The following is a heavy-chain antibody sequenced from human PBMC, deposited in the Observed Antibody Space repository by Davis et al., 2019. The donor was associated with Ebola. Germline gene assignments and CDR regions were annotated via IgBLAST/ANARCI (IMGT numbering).Heavy chain of an antibody. D-gene: IGHD3-16*01. CDR1: GYTFTSYD. CDR2: MNPNSGNT. J-gene: IGHJ1*01. Sequence: ASVKVSCKASGYTFTSYDINWVRQATGQGLEWMGWMNPNSGNTGYAQKFQGRVTMTRNTSISTAYMELSSLRSEDTAVYYCARGGEMAEYFQHWGQGTLVTVSS. CDR3: ARGGEMAEYFQH. V-gene: IGHV1-8*01.